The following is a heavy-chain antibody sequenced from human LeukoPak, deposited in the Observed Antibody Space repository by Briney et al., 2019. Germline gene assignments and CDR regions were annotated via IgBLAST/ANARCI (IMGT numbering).Heavy chain of an antibody. CDR2: IKSDGSAT. CDR3: ARGFSYNHFDY. J-gene: IGHJ4*02. CDR1: GFTFRTYW. D-gene: IGHD5-24*01. Sequence: GGSLRLSCAASGFTFRTYWMHWVRHAPGKGLVWVSHIKSDGSATTYADSVKGRFTISRDNAKNTLYLQMNSLRAEDTAVYYCARGFSYNHFDYWGQGTLVTVSS. V-gene: IGHV3-74*01.